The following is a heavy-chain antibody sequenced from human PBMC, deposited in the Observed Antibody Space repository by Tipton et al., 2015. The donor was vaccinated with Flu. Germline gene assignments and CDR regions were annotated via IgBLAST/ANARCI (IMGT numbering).Heavy chain of an antibody. D-gene: IGHD1-26*01. CDR1: GLTFNEAW. CDR3: TAGVGATDHDY. Sequence: SLRLSCVASGLTFNEAWMSWVRQAPGKGLEWVGRIKSKTDSATRDFAAPVRGRFSISRDDSQNTLFLQMNSLKTEDTAVYYCTAGVGATDHDYWGQGTLVTVPS. V-gene: IGHV3-15*05. CDR2: IKSKTDSATR. J-gene: IGHJ4*02.